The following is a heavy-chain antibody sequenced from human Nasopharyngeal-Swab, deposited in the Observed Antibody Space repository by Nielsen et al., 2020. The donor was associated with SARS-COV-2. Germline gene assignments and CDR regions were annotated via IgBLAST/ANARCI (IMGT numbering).Heavy chain of an antibody. J-gene: IGHJ4*02. CDR1: GGSISSGSYY. V-gene: IGHV4-61*02. CDR2: IYTSGST. CDR3: ARNNRALYYFDY. D-gene: IGHD2/OR15-2a*01. Sequence: SETLSLTCTVSGGSISSGSYYWSWIRQPAGKGLEWIGRIYTSGSTNYNPSLKSRVTISVDTSKNQFSLKPSSVTAADTAVYYCARNNRALYYFDYWGQGTLVTVSS.